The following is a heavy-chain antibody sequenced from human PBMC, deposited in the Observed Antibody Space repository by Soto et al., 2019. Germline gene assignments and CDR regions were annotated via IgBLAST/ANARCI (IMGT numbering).Heavy chain of an antibody. CDR3: KVSGYSSSWYNHDAFDI. CDR1: GGSISSSSYY. Sequence: SETLSLTCTVSGGSISSSSYYWGWIRQPPGKGLEWIGSIYYSGSTYYNPSLKSRVTISVDTSKNQFSLKLSSVTAADTAVYYCKVSGYSSSWYNHDAFDIWGQGTMVTVSS. V-gene: IGHV4-39*01. D-gene: IGHD6-13*01. J-gene: IGHJ3*02. CDR2: IYYSGST.